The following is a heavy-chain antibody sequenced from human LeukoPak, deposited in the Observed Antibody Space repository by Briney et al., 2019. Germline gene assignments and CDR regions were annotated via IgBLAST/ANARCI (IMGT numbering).Heavy chain of an antibody. V-gene: IGHV1-69*13. Sequence: SVTVSCKASGGTFSIYAISWVRQAPGQGLEWMGGIIPIFGTANYAQKFQGRVTITADESTSTAYMELSSLRSEDTAVYYCASGATEMATIELPPGFDYWGQGTLVTVSS. J-gene: IGHJ4*02. CDR2: IIPIFGTA. D-gene: IGHD5-24*01. CDR3: ASGATEMATIELPPGFDY. CDR1: GGTFSIYA.